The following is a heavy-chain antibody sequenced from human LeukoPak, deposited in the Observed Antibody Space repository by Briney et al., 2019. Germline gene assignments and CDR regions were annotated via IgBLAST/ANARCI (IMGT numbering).Heavy chain of an antibody. Sequence: GGSHSPSCAAAGFTFSSDCMHWVRQAPGKGLEWVAFISYDGSNKYYADSVKGRFTISRDNSKNTLYLQMNSLRAEDTAVYYCAKLVLVATMTDDAFDIWGQGTMVTVSS. CDR3: AKLVLVATMTDDAFDI. CDR1: GFTFSSDC. CDR2: ISYDGSNK. D-gene: IGHD5-12*01. J-gene: IGHJ3*02. V-gene: IGHV3-30*18.